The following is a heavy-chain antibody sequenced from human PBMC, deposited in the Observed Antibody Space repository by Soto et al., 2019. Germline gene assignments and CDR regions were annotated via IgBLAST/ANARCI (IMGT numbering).Heavy chain of an antibody. CDR1: GYSFTSYW. CDR3: ARHGPVPIAAAGKAQYYYYYGMDV. V-gene: IGHV5-51*01. D-gene: IGHD6-13*01. J-gene: IGHJ6*02. CDR2: IYPGDSDT. Sequence: GESLKISCKGSGYSFTSYWIGWVRQMPGKGLEWMGIIYPGDSDTRYSPSFQGQVTISADKSISTAYLQWSSLKASDTAMYYCARHGPVPIAAAGKAQYYYYYGMDVWGQGTTVTVSS.